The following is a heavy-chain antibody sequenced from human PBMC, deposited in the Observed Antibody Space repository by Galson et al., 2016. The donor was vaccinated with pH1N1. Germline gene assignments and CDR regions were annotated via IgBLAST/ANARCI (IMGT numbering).Heavy chain of an antibody. V-gene: IGHV1-69*13. Sequence: SVKVSCKASGSTFSSYGINWVRQAPGQGLEWMGGIIPIFGTAKYAQNFQGRVTITADESTTTAYMELSSLRSEDTAVYYCAREDYYDTDLSDWYFDLWGRGTPVTVSS. J-gene: IGHJ2*01. D-gene: IGHD3-22*01. CDR2: IIPIFGTA. CDR1: GSTFSSYG. CDR3: AREDYYDTDLSDWYFDL.